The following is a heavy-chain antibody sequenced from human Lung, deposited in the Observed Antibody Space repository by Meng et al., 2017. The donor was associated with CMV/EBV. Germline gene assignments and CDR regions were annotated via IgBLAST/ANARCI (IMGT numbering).Heavy chain of an antibody. CDR1: GFSVDDYG. Sequence: GGSXRLXCAASGFSVDDYGMSWVRQAQGKGLEWVAGINWTGGSIGYVDSVKGRFTISRDKAKNSLYLQMNSLRDEDTALYYCTRKRFWSGYNYYNNGMDVXGQGXTVTVSS. J-gene: IGHJ6*01. V-gene: IGHV3-20*04. D-gene: IGHD3-3*01. CDR3: TRKRFWSGYNYYNNGMDV. CDR2: INWTGGSI.